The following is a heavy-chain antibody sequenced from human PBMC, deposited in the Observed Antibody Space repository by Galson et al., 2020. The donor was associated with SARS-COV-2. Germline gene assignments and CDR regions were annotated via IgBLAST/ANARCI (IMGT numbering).Heavy chain of an antibody. CDR1: GGSISSSSYY. D-gene: IGHD3-16*01. CDR2: IYYSGST. V-gene: IGHV4-39*02. Sequence: ETSETLSLTCTVSGGSISSSSYYWGWIRQPPGKGLEWIGSIYYSGSTYYNPSLKSRVTISVDTSKNQFSLKLSSVTAADTAVYYCARDGGNWFDPWGQGTLVTVSS. CDR3: ARDGGNWFDP. J-gene: IGHJ5*02.